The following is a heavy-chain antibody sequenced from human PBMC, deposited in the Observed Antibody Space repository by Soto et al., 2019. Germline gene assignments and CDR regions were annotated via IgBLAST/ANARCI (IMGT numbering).Heavy chain of an antibody. Sequence: PGGSLRLSCAASGFIFSAYGMHWVRQAPGKGLEWVALIYYDGGNKYYADSVKGRFTVSRDNSKNTLYLQVDSLRAEDTAVYYCARAGYASSPYYYGLDVWGPGTTVTVSS. D-gene: IGHD2-2*01. CDR3: ARAGYASSPYYYGLDV. V-gene: IGHV3-33*01. CDR2: IYYDGGNK. CDR1: GFIFSAYG. J-gene: IGHJ6*02.